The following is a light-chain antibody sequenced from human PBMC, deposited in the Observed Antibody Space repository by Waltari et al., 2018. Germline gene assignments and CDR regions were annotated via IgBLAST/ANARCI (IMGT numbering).Light chain of an antibody. CDR1: QRLLHTNGYNY. CDR2: LGS. J-gene: IGKJ4*01. Sequence: DIVLTQSPLSLSVTPGEPASMSCRSSQRLLHTNGYNYLDWYLQKPGQSPQLLIYLGSNRASGVPDRFSASGSGTDFTLRIDRVEAGDVGVYYCMQAVQTPFTFGGGTKVEIK. CDR3: MQAVQTPFT. V-gene: IGKV2-28*01.